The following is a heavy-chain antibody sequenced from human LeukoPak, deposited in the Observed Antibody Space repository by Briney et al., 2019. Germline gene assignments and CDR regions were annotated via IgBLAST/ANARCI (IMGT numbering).Heavy chain of an antibody. CDR1: GGTFSSYA. D-gene: IGHD2-2*01. J-gene: IGHJ6*04. CDR3: ARDDNCSSTRCYYYYGMDV. Sequence: SVRVSCKASGGTFSSYAISWVRQAPGQGLEWMGGIIPIFGTANYAQKFQARVTITADESTSTAYMELSSLRSEDTAVYYCARDDNCSSTRCYYYYGMDVWGKGTTVTVSS. V-gene: IGHV1-69*13. CDR2: IIPIFGTA.